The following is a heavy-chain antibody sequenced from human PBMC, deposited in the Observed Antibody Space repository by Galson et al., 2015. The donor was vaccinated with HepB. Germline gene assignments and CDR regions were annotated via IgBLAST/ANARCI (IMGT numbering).Heavy chain of an antibody. CDR1: GFTFSKYW. D-gene: IGHD2-15*01. CDR2: INSDGSSI. J-gene: IGHJ6*04. CDR3: ASLVAYYYFGMDV. V-gene: IGHV3-74*01. Sequence: SLRLSCAASGFTFSKYWMYWVRRAPGKGLVWVSRINSDGSSITYADSVKGRFTVSRDNAKNTLYLQMNSLRVEDTAVYYCASLVAYYYFGMDVWGEGTTVTVSS.